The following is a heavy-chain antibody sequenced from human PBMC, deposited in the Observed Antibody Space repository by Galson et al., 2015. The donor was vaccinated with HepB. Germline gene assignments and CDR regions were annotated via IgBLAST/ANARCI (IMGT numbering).Heavy chain of an antibody. Sequence: QSGAEVKKPGESLKISCKGSGYSFTSYWIGWVRQMPGKGLEWMGIIYPGDSDTRYSPSFQGQVTISADKSISTAYLQWSSLKASDTAMYYCARTHQYGDYVRDYYYGMDVWGQGTTVTVSS. CDR3: ARTHQYGDYVRDYYYGMDV. V-gene: IGHV5-51*01. CDR2: IYPGDSDT. J-gene: IGHJ6*02. D-gene: IGHD4-17*01. CDR1: GYSFTSYW.